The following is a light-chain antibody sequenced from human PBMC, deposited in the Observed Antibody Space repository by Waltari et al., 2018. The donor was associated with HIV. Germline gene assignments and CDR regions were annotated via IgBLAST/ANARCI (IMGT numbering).Light chain of an antibody. V-gene: IGKV4-1*01. CDR3: QQYYDAPPT. J-gene: IGKJ2*01. CDR1: QCILYGSDNNNY. CDR2: WAS. Sequence: DIVMTQSPDSLVVSLGERATINCKSSQCILYGSDNNNYLAWFQHKPGQPPKLLLYWASTRESGVPDRFIGSGSGTDFTLTISSLQAEDVAVYYCQQYYDAPPTFGQGTKLEIK.